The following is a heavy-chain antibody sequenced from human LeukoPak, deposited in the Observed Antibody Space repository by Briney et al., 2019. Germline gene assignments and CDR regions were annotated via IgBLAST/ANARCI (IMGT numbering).Heavy chain of an antibody. CDR2: ISYDGSNK. CDR3: AKYHGFHFFDY. CDR1: GFTFSSYG. D-gene: IGHD3-10*01. V-gene: IGHV3-30*18. J-gene: IGHJ4*02. Sequence: GGSLRLSCAASGFTFSSYGMHWVRQAPGKGLEWVAVISYDGSNKYYGDSVKGRITISRDNSKDTLYLQMNSLRAEDTAVYYCAKYHGFHFFDYWGQGTLVTVSS.